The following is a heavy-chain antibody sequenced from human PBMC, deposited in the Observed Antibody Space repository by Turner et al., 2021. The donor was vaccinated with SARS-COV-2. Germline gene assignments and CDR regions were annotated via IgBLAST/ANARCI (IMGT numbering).Heavy chain of an antibody. Sequence: QLQLQESGPGLVKPSETLSLTCTVSGSSISSSSYYWGWIRQPPGKGLEWIGSIYYRGSTYYNPSLKSRFTISVDTSKNQFSLKLSSVTAADTAVYYCARNSPKWYYYDSSGYYDYWGQGTLVTVSS. CDR3: ARNSPKWYYYDSSGYYDY. V-gene: IGHV4-39*01. CDR1: GSSISSSSYY. CDR2: IYYRGST. D-gene: IGHD3-22*01. J-gene: IGHJ4*02.